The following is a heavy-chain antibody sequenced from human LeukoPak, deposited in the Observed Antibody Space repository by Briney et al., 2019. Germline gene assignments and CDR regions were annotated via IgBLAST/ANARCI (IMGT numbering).Heavy chain of an antibody. Sequence: GGSLRLSCAASGFTFSSYSMNWVRQAPGKGLEWVSYISSSSSTIYYADSVKGRFTISRDNAKNSLYLQMNSLRAEDTAVYYCAREGYSSSWDREYFQHWGQGTLVTVSS. J-gene: IGHJ1*01. CDR2: ISSSSSTI. V-gene: IGHV3-48*01. CDR1: GFTFSSYS. CDR3: AREGYSSSWDREYFQH. D-gene: IGHD6-13*01.